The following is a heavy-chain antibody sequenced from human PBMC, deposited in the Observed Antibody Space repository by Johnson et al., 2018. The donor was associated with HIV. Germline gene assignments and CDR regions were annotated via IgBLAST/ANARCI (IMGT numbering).Heavy chain of an antibody. CDR1: GFTVSNNY. J-gene: IGHJ3*02. V-gene: IGHV3-66*01. CDR3: ARAGSSSAFDI. Sequence: VQLVESGGGVVRPGGSLRLSCAASGFTVSNNYMNWVRQAPGKGLEWVSVIHSGGNTFYADSVKGRFTISRDNAKNSLCLQMNSLRAEDTAVYYCARAGSSSAFDIWGQGTMVTVSS. CDR2: IHSGGNT. D-gene: IGHD1-26*01.